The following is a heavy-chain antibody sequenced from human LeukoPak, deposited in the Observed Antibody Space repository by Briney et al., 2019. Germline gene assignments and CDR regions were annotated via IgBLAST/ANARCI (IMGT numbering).Heavy chain of an antibody. V-gene: IGHV4-59*01. J-gene: IGHJ3*02. CDR1: GGSISSYY. Sequence: SETLSLTCTVSGGSISSYYWSWIRQPPGKGLEWIGYIYYSGSTNYNPSLKSRVTISVDTSKNQFSLKLSSVTAADTAVYYCAGTSEGAFDIWGQGTMVTVSS. CDR2: IYYSGST. CDR3: AGTSEGAFDI.